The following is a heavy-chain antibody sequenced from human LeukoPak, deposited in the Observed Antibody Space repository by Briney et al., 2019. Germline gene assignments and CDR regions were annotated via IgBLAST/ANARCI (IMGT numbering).Heavy chain of an antibody. CDR3: ARGCSSTSCYIIRGFDP. V-gene: IGHV1-18*01. CDR2: ISAYNGNT. Sequence: ASVKVSCKASGYTFTSYGISWVRQAPGQGLEWMGWISAYNGNTNYAQKLQGRVTMTTDTSTSTAYMELRSLRSDDTAVYYCARGCSSTSCYIIRGFDPWGQGTLVTVSS. D-gene: IGHD2-2*02. CDR1: GYTFTSYG. J-gene: IGHJ5*02.